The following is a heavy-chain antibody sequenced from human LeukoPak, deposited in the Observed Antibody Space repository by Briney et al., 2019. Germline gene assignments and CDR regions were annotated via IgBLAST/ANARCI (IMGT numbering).Heavy chain of an antibody. V-gene: IGHV3-21*01. J-gene: IGHJ4*02. CDR3: ARGAFAVPAANFDY. CDR1: GFTFSSYS. D-gene: IGHD2-2*01. Sequence: PGGSLRLSRAASGFTFSSYSMNWVRQAPGKGLEWVSSISSSSSYIYYADSVKGRFTISRDNAKNSLYLQMNSLRAEDTAVYYCARGAFAVPAANFDYWGQGTLVTVSS. CDR2: ISSSSSYI.